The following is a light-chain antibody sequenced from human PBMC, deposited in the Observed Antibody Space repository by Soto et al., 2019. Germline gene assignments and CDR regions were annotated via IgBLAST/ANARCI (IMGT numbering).Light chain of an antibody. J-gene: IGLJ2*01. CDR3: CSYTSSSTRV. V-gene: IGLV2-14*01. CDR2: DVS. Sequence: QSVLTQPASVSGSPGQSITISCTGTSSDVGGYNYVSWHQQHPGKAPKLMIYDVSNRPSGVSNRFSGSKSGNTASLTISGLQAEDEADYYCCSYTSSSTRVFGGGTKLTVL. CDR1: SSDVGGYNY.